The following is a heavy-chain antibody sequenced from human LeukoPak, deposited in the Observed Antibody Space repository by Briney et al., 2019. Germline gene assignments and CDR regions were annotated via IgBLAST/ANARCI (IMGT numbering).Heavy chain of an antibody. J-gene: IGHJ4*02. CDR2: IGGSGGST. CDR1: GFTFSSYA. CDR3: AKDMHRDISTGYHNAPGQFDY. Sequence: PGGSLRLSCAASGFTFSSYAMSWVRQAPGKGLEWVSAIGGSGGSTYYADSVKGRFTISRDNSKNTLYLQMDSLRAEDTAVYYCAKDMHRDISTGYHNAPGQFDYWGQGTLVTVSS. D-gene: IGHD3-9*01. V-gene: IGHV3-23*01.